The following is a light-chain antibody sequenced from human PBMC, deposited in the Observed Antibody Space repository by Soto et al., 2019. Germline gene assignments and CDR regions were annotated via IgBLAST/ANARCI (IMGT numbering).Light chain of an antibody. CDR2: DVS. CDR3: CSYTSGSTYV. J-gene: IGLJ1*01. V-gene: IGLV2-14*03. Sequence: QSVLTQPVSVSGSPGQSITISCTGTSSDVGGYNYVSWYQQHPGKAPKLMIYDVSNRPSGVSNRFSGSKSGNTASLTIFGLQAEDEADYYGCSYTSGSTYVFGTGPKVTAL. CDR1: SSDVGGYNY.